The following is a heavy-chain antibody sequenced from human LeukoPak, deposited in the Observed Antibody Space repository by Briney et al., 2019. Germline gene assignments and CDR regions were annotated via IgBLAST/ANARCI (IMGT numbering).Heavy chain of an antibody. D-gene: IGHD4-11*01. CDR3: AKGTTGDY. CDR2: TSSSSSSA. J-gene: IGHJ4*02. V-gene: IGHV3-11*03. Sequence: GGSLRLSCGASGFIFSDYYMTWIRQAPGKGLEWVSYTSSSSSSANYADSVKGRFTISRDNAKNSLYLQMNSLRAEDTAVYYCAKGTTGDYWGQGTLVTVSS. CDR1: GFIFSDYY.